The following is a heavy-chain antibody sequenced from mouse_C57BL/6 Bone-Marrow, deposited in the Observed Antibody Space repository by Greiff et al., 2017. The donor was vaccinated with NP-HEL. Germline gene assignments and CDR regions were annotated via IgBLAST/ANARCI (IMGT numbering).Heavy chain of an antibody. CDR3: SRQCRDFHYFDY. Sequence: EVHLVESGGGLVQPGESLKLSCESNEYAFPSYDMSWVRKTPEKRLELVAAINCDGGSTYYPDTMERRFIFSRDNTKKTLYLQMSSLRSKETALDYRSRQCRDFHYFDYWGQGTTLTVSS. D-gene: IGHD2-4*01. J-gene: IGHJ2*01. CDR1: EYAFPSYD. CDR2: INCDGGST. V-gene: IGHV5-2*01.